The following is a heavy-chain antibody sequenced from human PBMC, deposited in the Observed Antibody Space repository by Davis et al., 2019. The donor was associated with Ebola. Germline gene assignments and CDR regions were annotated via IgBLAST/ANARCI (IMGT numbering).Heavy chain of an antibody. Sequence: ASAKVSCKASGYTFTSYGISWVRQAPEQGLEWMGWISAYNGNTNYAQKPQGRVTMTTDTSTSTAYMELRSLRSDDTAVYYCARGRTLAGVPLPYYFDYWGQGTLVTVSS. V-gene: IGHV1-18*01. J-gene: IGHJ4*02. CDR2: ISAYNGNT. D-gene: IGHD7-27*01. CDR1: GYTFTSYG. CDR3: ARGRTLAGVPLPYYFDY.